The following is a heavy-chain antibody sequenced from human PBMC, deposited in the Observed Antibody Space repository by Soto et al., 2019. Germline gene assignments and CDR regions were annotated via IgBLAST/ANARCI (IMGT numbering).Heavy chain of an antibody. CDR2: IYHSGST. CDR3: AREPYGERACDI. CDR1: GGSISSSNW. Sequence: SETMSLTCSVSGGSISSSNWWSWVRQPPGKGLEWIGEIYHSGSTNYNPSLKSRVTISVDKSKNQFSLKLSSVTAADTAVYYCAREPYGERACDIWGQGTIVTVSS. D-gene: IGHD4-17*01. V-gene: IGHV4-4*02. J-gene: IGHJ3*02.